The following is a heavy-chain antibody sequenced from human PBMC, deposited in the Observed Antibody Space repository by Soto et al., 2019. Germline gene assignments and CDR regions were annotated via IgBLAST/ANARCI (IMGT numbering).Heavy chain of an antibody. Sequence: PSETLSLTCAVYGGSFSGYYWSWICQPPGKGLEWIGEINHSGSTNYNPSLKSRVTISVDTSKNQFSLKLSSVTAADTAVYYCARGRGVWRFGELSSYYFDYWGQGTLVTVSS. V-gene: IGHV4-34*01. CDR3: ARGRGVWRFGELSSYYFDY. J-gene: IGHJ4*02. D-gene: IGHD3-10*01. CDR2: INHSGST. CDR1: GGSFSGYY.